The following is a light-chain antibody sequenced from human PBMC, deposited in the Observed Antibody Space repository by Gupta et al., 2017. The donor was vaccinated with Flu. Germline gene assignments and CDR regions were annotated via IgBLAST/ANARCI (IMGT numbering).Light chain of an antibody. CDR3: CSYVGRDYV. Sequence: GTNSDVGAYNYVSWYQQHPGKAPKVMIYAVSERPSGVPDRSFGSKSGNTASLTISGLQAEDEADYYCCSYVGRDYVFGTGTKVTVL. CDR1: NSDVGAYNY. J-gene: IGLJ1*01. CDR2: AVS. V-gene: IGLV2-11*01.